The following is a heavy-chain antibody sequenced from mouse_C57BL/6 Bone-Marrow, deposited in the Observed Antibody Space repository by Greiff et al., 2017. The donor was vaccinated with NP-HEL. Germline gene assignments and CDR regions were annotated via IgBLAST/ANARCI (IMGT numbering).Heavy chain of an antibody. CDR3: ARGNYTEGYAMDY. V-gene: IGHV5-16*01. D-gene: IGHD1-1*01. Sequence: EVKLVESEGGLVQPGSSMKLSCTASGFTFSDYYMAWVRQVPEKGLEWVANINYDGSSTYYLDSLKSRFIISRDNAKNILYLQMSSLKSEDTATYYCARGNYTEGYAMDYWGQGTSVTVSS. CDR1: GFTFSDYY. CDR2: INYDGSST. J-gene: IGHJ4*01.